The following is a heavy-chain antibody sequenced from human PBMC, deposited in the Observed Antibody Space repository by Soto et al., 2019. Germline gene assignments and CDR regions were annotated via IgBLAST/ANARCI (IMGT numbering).Heavy chain of an antibody. CDR2: IYHSGST. D-gene: IGHD2-2*01. J-gene: IGHJ6*02. CDR1: GGSISNNNW. CDR3: AREIVLVPAAKDYYGMDV. V-gene: IGHV4-4*02. Sequence: QVQLQESGPGLVKPSGTLSLTCAVSGGSISNNNWWSWVRQPPGKGLEWIGEIYHSGSTNYNPSLKSRVTTSVDXXKXQXRLKLSSVTAADTAVYYCAREIVLVPAAKDYYGMDVWGQGTTVTVSS.